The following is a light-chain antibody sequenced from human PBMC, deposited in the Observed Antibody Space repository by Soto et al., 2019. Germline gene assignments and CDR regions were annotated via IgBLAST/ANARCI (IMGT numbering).Light chain of an antibody. CDR2: DAS. CDR3: QHYRRNTWS. Sequence: VGDRVTITCRASQSLTSWLAWYQQKPGKAPQLLIYDASSLESGVPSRFSGSGSGTEFTLTITTLQPDDFATYFCQHYRRNTWSFGPGTKVDIK. V-gene: IGKV1-5*01. CDR1: QSLTSW. J-gene: IGKJ1*01.